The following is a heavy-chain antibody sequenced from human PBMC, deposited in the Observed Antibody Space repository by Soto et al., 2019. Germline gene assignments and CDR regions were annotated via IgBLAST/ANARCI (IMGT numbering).Heavy chain of an antibody. CDR1: GDTFSTYT. CDR3: AGGGQAARYHIPGVLDI. J-gene: IGHJ3*02. D-gene: IGHD6-6*01. V-gene: IGHV1-69*13. Sequence: ASVKVSCKASGDTFSTYTITWMRQAPGQGLEWMGGIIPRSATSNYAQKFQGRVTITADESTNTAYMELSSLRSEDTAVYYCAGGGQAARYHIPGVLDIWGQGTMVIVSS. CDR2: IIPRSATS.